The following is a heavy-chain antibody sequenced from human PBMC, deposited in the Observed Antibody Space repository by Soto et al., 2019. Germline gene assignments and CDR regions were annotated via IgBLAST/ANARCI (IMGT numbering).Heavy chain of an antibody. Sequence: SGPTLVNPTQTLTLTCTFSGFSLSTSGVGVGWIRQPPGKALEWLALIYWDDDKRYSPSLKSRLTITKDTSQNQVVLKMTNMDPVDTATYYCAHISLSYDYIWGSYRPSDAFDIWGQGTMVTVSS. D-gene: IGHD3-16*02. V-gene: IGHV2-5*02. J-gene: IGHJ3*02. CDR2: IYWDDDK. CDR3: AHISLSYDYIWGSYRPSDAFDI. CDR1: GFSLSTSGVG.